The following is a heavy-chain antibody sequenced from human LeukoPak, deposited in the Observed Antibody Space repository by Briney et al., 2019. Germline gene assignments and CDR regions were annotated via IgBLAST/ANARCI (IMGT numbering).Heavy chain of an antibody. D-gene: IGHD6-6*01. V-gene: IGHV1-2*02. J-gene: IGHJ1*01. CDR1: GYTFTGYY. CDR2: INPNSGGT. Sequence: GASVKVSCKAYGYTFTGYYMHWVRQAPGQGLEWMGSINPNSGGTNYAQKFQGRFTMTRDTSISTAYMELSRLRSDDTAVYYCARVSPGSSSGYFQHWGQGTLVTVSS. CDR3: ARVSPGSSSGYFQH.